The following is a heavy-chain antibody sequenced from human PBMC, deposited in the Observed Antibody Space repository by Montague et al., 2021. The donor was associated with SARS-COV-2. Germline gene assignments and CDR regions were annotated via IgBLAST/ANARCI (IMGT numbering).Heavy chain of an antibody. CDR1: GGSISSGTSY. CDR2: IDYSGKT. D-gene: IGHD6-13*01. Sequence: SETLSLTCTVSGGSISSGTSYWGWVRQPPGKGLEWIGTIDYSGKTYYXXXLKRRVTISVDTSKNQFSLRVTSVTAADTAVYYCARRAQLQLSWFFDFWGRGTLVTVSS. J-gene: IGHJ2*01. CDR3: ARRAQLQLSWFFDF. V-gene: IGHV4-39*01.